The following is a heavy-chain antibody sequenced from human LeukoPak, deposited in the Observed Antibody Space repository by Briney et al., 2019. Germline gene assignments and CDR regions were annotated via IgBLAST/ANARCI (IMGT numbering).Heavy chain of an antibody. CDR2: IYYSGST. Sequence: PSETLSLTCTVSGGSISSGDYYWSWIRQPPGKGLEWIGYIYYSGSTYYNPSLKSRVTISVDTSKNQFSLKLSSVTAADTAVYYCARSSSPGYFDYWGQGTLVTVSS. CDR3: ARSSSPGYFDY. V-gene: IGHV4-30-4*08. D-gene: IGHD6-6*01. J-gene: IGHJ4*02. CDR1: GGSISSGDYY.